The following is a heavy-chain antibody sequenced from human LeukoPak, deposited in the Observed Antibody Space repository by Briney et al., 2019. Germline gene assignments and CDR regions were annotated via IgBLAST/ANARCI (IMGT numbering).Heavy chain of an antibody. Sequence: PSETLSLTCAVYGGSFSGYYWSWIRQPPGKGLEWIGEINQSGSINYSPSLKSRVTISVDTSKNQFSLKLSSVTAADTAVYYCAVDLGGNALNDAFDIWGQGTMVTVSS. V-gene: IGHV4-34*01. CDR2: INQSGSI. CDR1: GGSFSGYY. D-gene: IGHD4-23*01. CDR3: AVDLGGNALNDAFDI. J-gene: IGHJ3*02.